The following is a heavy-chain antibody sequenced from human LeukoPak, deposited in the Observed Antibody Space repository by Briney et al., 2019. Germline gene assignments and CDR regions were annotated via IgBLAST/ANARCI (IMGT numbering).Heavy chain of an antibody. J-gene: IGHJ4*02. CDR1: GFTFSSYA. D-gene: IGHD5/OR15-5a*01. CDR3: SKQVGLVSAPLYYFDV. V-gene: IGHV3-23*01. Sequence: PGGSLRLSCAASGFTFSSYAMSWVRQAPGKGLEWVSAISGPAGSWDYADSVKGRFTISRDNSKNTLFLQMNSLRDEDTAIYYCSKQVGLVSAPLYYFDVWGQGTLVTVSS. CDR2: ISGPAGSW.